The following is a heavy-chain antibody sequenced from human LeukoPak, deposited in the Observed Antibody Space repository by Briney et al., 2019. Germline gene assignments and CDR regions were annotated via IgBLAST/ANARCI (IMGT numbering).Heavy chain of an antibody. V-gene: IGHV4-61*08. CDR1: GGSISSGDYY. D-gene: IGHD5-12*01. CDR3: ARVGKEWLPYLDY. J-gene: IGHJ4*02. CDR2: IYYSGST. Sequence: SETLSLTCTVSGGSISSGDYYWSWIRQPPGKGLEWIGYIYYSGSTNYNPSLKSRVTISVDTSKNQFSLKLSSVTAADTAVYYCARVGKEWLPYLDYWGQGTLVTVSS.